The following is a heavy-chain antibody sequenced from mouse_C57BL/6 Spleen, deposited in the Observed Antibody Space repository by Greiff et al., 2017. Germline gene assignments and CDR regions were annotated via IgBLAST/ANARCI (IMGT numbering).Heavy chain of an antibody. CDR3: ARPPITTVVASDYYAMDY. CDR1: GYTFTSYW. Sequence: QVQLQQPGAELVRPGSSVKLSCKASGYTFTSYWMHWVKQRPIQGLEWIGNIDPSDSETHYNQKFKDKATLTVDKSSSTAYMQLSSLTSEDSAVYYCARPPITTVVASDYYAMDYWGQGTSVTVSS. J-gene: IGHJ4*01. D-gene: IGHD1-1*01. CDR2: IDPSDSET. V-gene: IGHV1-52*01.